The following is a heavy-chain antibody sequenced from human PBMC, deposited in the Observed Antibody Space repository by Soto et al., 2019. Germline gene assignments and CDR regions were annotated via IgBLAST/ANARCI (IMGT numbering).Heavy chain of an antibody. V-gene: IGHV1-69*13. Sequence: SVKVSCKASGGTFSSYAISWVRRAPGQGLEWMGGIIPIFGTANYAQKFQGRVTITADESTSTAYMELSSLRSEDTAVYYCARDSSGKDAFDIWGQGTMVTVSS. CDR1: GGTFSSYA. CDR3: ARDSSGKDAFDI. CDR2: IIPIFGTA. J-gene: IGHJ3*02.